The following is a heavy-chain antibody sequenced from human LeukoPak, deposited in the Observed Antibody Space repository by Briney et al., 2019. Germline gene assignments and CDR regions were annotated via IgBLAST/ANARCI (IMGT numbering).Heavy chain of an antibody. Sequence: GGSLRLSCVASGFTFSSYSMNWVRQAPGKGLEWVSYISSGSSTTYYVDSVKGRFTISRDNAKNSLYLQMNSLRDEDTAVYYCAGARTYYYAMDVWGQGTTVAVSS. J-gene: IGHJ6*02. CDR2: ISSGSSTT. V-gene: IGHV3-48*02. CDR3: AGARTYYYAMDV. CDR1: GFTFSSYS.